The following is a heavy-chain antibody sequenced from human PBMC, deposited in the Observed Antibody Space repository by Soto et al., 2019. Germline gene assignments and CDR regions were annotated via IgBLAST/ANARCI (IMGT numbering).Heavy chain of an antibody. CDR1: GYTLTNYG. V-gene: IGHV1-18*01. D-gene: IGHD2-15*01. CDR3: ARGGLGYCSGGSCPQNWFDP. J-gene: IGHJ5*02. CDR2: ISAYNGNT. Sequence: QVQLVQSGAEVKKPGASVKVSCQASGYTLTNYGVSWVRQAPGQGLEWMGWISAYNGNTNYVQKLQGRVTMTTDTSTSTAYMELRSLRSDDTAVYYCARGGLGYCSGGSCPQNWFDPWGQGTLVTVSS.